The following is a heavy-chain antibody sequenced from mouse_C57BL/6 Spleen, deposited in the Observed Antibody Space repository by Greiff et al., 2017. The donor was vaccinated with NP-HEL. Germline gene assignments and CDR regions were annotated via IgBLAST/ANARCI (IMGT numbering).Heavy chain of an antibody. CDR1: GYTFTSYW. CDR3: ALEKRGRSYVWYFDV. Sequence: QVQLQQPGAELVKPGASVKLSCKASGYTFTSYWMHWVKQRPGQGLEWIGMIHPNSGSTNYNEKFKSKATLTVDKSSSTAYMQLSSLTSEDSAVYYCALEKRGRSYVWYFDVWGTGTTVTVSS. CDR2: IHPNSGST. V-gene: IGHV1-64*01. J-gene: IGHJ1*03. D-gene: IGHD1-1*01.